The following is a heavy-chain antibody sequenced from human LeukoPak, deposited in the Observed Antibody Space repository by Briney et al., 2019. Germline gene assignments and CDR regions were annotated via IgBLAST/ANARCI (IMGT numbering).Heavy chain of an antibody. CDR2: INPLRGDT. CDR1: GFSFAGHY. Sequence: ASVKVSCKTSGFSFAGHYMHWVRQAPGQGVEWLGWINPLRGDTHYAEKFQGRITMTRDTAINTAYMELSSLRSDDTAVYFCTRDSSYYMDFWGQGTTVTVSS. J-gene: IGHJ6*03. CDR3: TRDSSYYMDF. V-gene: IGHV1-2*02.